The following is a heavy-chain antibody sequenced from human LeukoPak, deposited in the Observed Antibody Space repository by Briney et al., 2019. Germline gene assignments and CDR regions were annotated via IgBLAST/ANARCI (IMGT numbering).Heavy chain of an antibody. D-gene: IGHD3-22*01. CDR3: ARDVPGLYYDSSGQGGY. J-gene: IGHJ4*02. CDR2: INPNSGGT. CDR1: GYTFTGYY. Sequence: ASVKVSCKASGYTFTGYYMHWVRQAPGQGLEWMGWINPNSGGTNYAQKFQGRVTMTTDTSTSTAYMELRSLRSDDTAVYYCARDVPGLYYDSSGQGGYWGQGTLVTVSS. V-gene: IGHV1-2*02.